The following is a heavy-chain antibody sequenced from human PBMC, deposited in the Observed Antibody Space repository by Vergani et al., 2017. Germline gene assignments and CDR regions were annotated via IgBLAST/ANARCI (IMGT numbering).Heavy chain of an antibody. CDR2: ISKSGHAI. J-gene: IGHJ3*01. D-gene: IGHD2-21*02. V-gene: IGHV3-11*01. CDR3: AREIQVTQALDL. CDR1: GFTSSDFY. Sequence: QAHLVESGGGLVKPGGSLRLSCAASGFTSSDFYMAWIRQAPGNGLEWVAYISKSGHAIHYADTVKGRFTLTRDSAKNSLSLQMNSLRVEDTALYYCAREIQVTQALDLWGRGTMVTVSS.